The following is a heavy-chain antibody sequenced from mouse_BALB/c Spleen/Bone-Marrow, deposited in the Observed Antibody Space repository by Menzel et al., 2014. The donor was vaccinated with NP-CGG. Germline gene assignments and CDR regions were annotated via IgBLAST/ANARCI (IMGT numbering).Heavy chain of an antibody. Sequence: EVKVVESGGGLVKPGGSLKLSCAASGFTFSSYAMSWVRQSPDKRLEWVAEISSGGGYTYYPDTVTGRFTISRDNAKNTLYLEMSSLRSEDTAMYYCASGDVYFAYWGQGTLVTVSA. J-gene: IGHJ3*01. CDR2: ISSGGGYT. CDR3: ASGDVYFAY. CDR1: GFTFSSYA. V-gene: IGHV5-9-4*01.